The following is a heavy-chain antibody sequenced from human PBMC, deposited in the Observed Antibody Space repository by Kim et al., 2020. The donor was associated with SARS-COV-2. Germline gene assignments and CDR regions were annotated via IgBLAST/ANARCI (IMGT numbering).Heavy chain of an antibody. CDR1: GGSFSGYY. CDR2: INHSGST. CDR3: ARGHYQLPNDY. D-gene: IGHD2-2*01. J-gene: IGHJ4*02. V-gene: IGHV4-34*01. Sequence: SETLSLTCAVYGGSFSGYYWSWIRQPPGKGLEWIGEINHSGSTNYNPSLKSRVTISVDTSKNQFSLKLSSVTAADTAVYYCARGHYQLPNDYWGQGTLVTVSS.